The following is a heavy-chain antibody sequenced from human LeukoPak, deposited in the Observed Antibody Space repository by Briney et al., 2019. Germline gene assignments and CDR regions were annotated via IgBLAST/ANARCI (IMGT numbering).Heavy chain of an antibody. J-gene: IGHJ5*02. Sequence: GGSLRLSCAASGFTFSSYSMNWVRQAPGKGLEWVSSISSSSSYIYYADSVKGRFTISRDNAKNSLYLQMNSLRAEDTAVYYCARRGYCCGGSCYGFDPWGQGTLVTVSS. D-gene: IGHD2-15*01. CDR3: ARRGYCCGGSCYGFDP. CDR2: ISSSSSYI. V-gene: IGHV3-21*01. CDR1: GFTFSSYS.